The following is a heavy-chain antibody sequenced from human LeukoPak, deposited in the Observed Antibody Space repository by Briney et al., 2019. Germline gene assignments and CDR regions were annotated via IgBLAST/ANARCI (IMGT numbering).Heavy chain of an antibody. D-gene: IGHD6-13*01. CDR3: AKDRLSNWVYDY. CDR1: GFTFSSYA. Sequence: GGSLRLSCAASGFTFSSYAMSWVRQAPGKGLEWVSAISGSGGSTYYADSMKGRFTISRDNSKNTLFLQMNSLRDEDTAVYYCAKDRLSNWVYDYWGQGTLVTVSS. J-gene: IGHJ4*02. V-gene: IGHV3-23*01. CDR2: ISGSGGST.